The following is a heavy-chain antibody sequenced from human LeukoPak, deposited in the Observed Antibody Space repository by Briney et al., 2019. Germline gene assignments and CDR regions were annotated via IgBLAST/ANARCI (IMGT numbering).Heavy chain of an antibody. J-gene: IGHJ4*02. V-gene: IGHV4-59*08. D-gene: IGHD6-6*01. Sequence: SETLSLTCTVSGGSISGYYWTWIRQPPGRGLEWIGYIYSSGSTNYNPSLKSRVTISVDTSKNQFSLRLSSVTAADTAVYYCARHRYTSSSSYFDFWGQGTLVTVSS. CDR3: ARHRYTSSSSYFDF. CDR2: IYSSGST. CDR1: GGSISGYY.